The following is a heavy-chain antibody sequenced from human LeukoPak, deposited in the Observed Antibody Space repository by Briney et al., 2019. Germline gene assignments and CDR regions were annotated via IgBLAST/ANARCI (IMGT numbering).Heavy chain of an antibody. CDR2: IYHSGST. V-gene: IGHV4-59*01. Sequence: SETLSLTCTASGGSISSYYWSWIRQPPGKGLEWIGFIYHSGSTNYNPSRKSRVTISVDTSKNEFSLKLSSVTTADTAVYYCARSWVSSGYYYLNYWGQGTLVTVSS. CDR1: GGSISSYY. D-gene: IGHD3-22*01. CDR3: ARSWVSSGYYYLNY. J-gene: IGHJ4*02.